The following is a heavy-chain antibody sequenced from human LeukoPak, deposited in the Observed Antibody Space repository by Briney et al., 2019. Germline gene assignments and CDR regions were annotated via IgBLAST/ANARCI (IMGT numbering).Heavy chain of an antibody. CDR3: AKDSAKKYDDY. Sequence: PGGSLRLSCAASGFTFRTYWMSWVRQAPGKGLEWVANIKQDGNEKYYVDSVKGRFTISRDNAKNSLDLQMNSLRAEDTAVYYCAKDSAKKYDDYWGQGTLVTVSS. V-gene: IGHV3-7*03. CDR1: GFTFRTYW. CDR2: IKQDGNEK. J-gene: IGHJ4*02. D-gene: IGHD2/OR15-2a*01.